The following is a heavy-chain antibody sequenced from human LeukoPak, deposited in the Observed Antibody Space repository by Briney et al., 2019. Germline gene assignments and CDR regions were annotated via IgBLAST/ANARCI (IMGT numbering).Heavy chain of an antibody. D-gene: IGHD5-18*01. J-gene: IGHJ4*02. CDR3: ARVGRIQYFDC. Sequence: PGGSLRLSCAASGFTFSSYEMNWVRQAPGKGLEWVSYISSSGSTIYYADSVKGRFTISRDNAKNSLYLQLTSLRAEDTAVYYCARVGRIQYFDCWGQGTLVTVSS. V-gene: IGHV3-48*03. CDR1: GFTFSSYE. CDR2: ISSSGSTI.